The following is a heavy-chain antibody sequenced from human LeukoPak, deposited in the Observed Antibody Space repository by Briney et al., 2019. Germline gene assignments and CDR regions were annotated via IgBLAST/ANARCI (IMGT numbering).Heavy chain of an antibody. CDR2: INHSGST. CDR1: GGSFSGYY. CDR3: AREDYDILTGYGSYYYMDV. D-gene: IGHD3-9*01. Sequence: SETLSLTCAVYGGSFSGYYWSWIRRPPGKGLEWIGEINHSGSTNYNPSLKSRVTISVDTSKNQFSLKLSSVTAADTAVYYCAREDYDILTGYGSYYYMDVWDKGTTVTVSS. J-gene: IGHJ6*03. V-gene: IGHV4-34*01.